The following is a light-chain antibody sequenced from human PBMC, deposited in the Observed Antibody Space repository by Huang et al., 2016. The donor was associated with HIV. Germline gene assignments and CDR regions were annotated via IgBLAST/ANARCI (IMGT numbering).Light chain of an antibody. CDR3: QQHSNWPL. J-gene: IGKJ2*01. V-gene: IGKV3-11*01. CDR2: DTS. CDR1: QSVSSY. Sequence: ELVLTQSPATLSLSPGQRATLSCRASQSVSSYLAWYQQKLGQAPRLIIYDTSKRATGVPARFSGSGSGTDFTLTINRLEPEDFAVYYCQQHSNWPLLGQGTKLEI.